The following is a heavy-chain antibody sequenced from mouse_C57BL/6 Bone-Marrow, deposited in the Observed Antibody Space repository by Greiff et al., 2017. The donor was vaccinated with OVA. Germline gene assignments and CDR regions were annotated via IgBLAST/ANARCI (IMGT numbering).Heavy chain of an antibody. CDR2: ISSGGSYT. D-gene: IGHD1-1*02. CDR3: ARQGVLCYAMDY. Sequence: EVQRVESGGDLVKPGGSLKLSCAASGFTFSSYGMSWVRQTPDKRLEWVATISSGGSYTYYPDSVKGRFPISSDNAKNTLYLQMSSLKSEGTAMYYCARQGVLCYAMDYWGQGTSVTVSS. V-gene: IGHV5-6*01. CDR1: GFTFSSYG. J-gene: IGHJ4*01.